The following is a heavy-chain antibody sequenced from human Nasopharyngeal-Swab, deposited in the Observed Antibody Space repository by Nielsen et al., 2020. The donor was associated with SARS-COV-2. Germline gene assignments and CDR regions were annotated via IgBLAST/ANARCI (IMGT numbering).Heavy chain of an antibody. CDR2: INHSGST. Sequence: SETLSLTCAVYGGSFSGYYWSWIRQPPGKGLEWIGEINHSGSTNYNPSLKSRVTISVDTSKNQFSLKLGSVTAADTAVYYCARTSSGRRFDYWGQGTLVTVSS. CDR3: ARTSSGRRFDY. D-gene: IGHD6-25*01. V-gene: IGHV4-34*01. J-gene: IGHJ4*02. CDR1: GGSFSGYY.